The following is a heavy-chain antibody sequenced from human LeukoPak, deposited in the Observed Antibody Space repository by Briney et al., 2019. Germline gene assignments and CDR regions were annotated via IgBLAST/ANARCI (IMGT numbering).Heavy chain of an antibody. Sequence: GGSLRLSRAASGFTFSSYAMHWVRQAPGKGLEWVAVISYDGSNKYYADSVKGRFTISRDNSKNTLYLQMNSLRAEDTAVYYCASGAYSGSYYLDYWGQGTLVTVSS. CDR2: ISYDGSNK. J-gene: IGHJ4*02. D-gene: IGHD1-26*01. CDR1: GFTFSSYA. CDR3: ASGAYSGSYYLDY. V-gene: IGHV3-30-3*01.